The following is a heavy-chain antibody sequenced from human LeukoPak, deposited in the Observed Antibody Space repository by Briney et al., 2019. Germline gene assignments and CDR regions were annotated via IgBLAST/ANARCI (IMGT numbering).Heavy chain of an antibody. Sequence: ASVKVSCKASGYTFTINGISWVRQAPGRGLEWMGWISTNSGDTIYAEKFHGRVTLTRDTSTGTAYMELNSLTYDDTAVYYCARDRWYAFDYWGQGTLDTVSS. J-gene: IGHJ4*02. D-gene: IGHD6-13*01. CDR1: GYTFTING. V-gene: IGHV1-18*01. CDR2: ISTNSGDT. CDR3: ARDRWYAFDY.